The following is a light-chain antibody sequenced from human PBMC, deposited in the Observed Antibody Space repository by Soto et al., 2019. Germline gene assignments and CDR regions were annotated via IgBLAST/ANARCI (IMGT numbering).Light chain of an antibody. J-gene: IGLJ2*01. V-gene: IGLV2-14*03. CDR2: DVR. CDR3: SSHTTSSPPVL. CDR1: SSDVGAFNF. Sequence: QSALTQPASVSGSPGQSITISCTGTSSDVGAFNFVSWYQQHPGKAPKLIIYDVRNRPSGVSDRFSGSKSGNMASLTIYGLQADDQADYYCSSHTTSSPPVLFGGGTKLTVL.